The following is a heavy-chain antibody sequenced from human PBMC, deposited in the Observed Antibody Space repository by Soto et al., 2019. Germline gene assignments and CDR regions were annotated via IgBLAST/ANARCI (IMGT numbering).Heavy chain of an antibody. Sequence: SETLSLTCTVSGGSLSSGDYYWSWVRQPPGKGLEWIGYIYYSGTTYYNPSLKSRITISVDTSKNQFSLKLSSVTAADTAVYYCASVGYYPRSMDVWGQGTTVTVSS. J-gene: IGHJ6*02. CDR3: ASVGYYPRSMDV. CDR1: GGSLSSGDYY. V-gene: IGHV4-30-4*01. CDR2: IYYSGTT. D-gene: IGHD3-10*01.